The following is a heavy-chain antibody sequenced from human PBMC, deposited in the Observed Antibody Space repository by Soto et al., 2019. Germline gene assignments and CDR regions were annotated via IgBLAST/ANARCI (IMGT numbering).Heavy chain of an antibody. V-gene: IGHV1-69*02. CDR1: GGTFSSYT. Sequence: GASVKVSCKASGGTFSSYTISWVRQAPGQGLEWMGRIIPILGIANYAQKFQGRVTITADKSTSTAYMELSSLRSEDTAVYYCATGTAPLDVFDIWGQGTWVTASS. CDR3: ATGTAPLDVFDI. CDR2: IIPILGIA. J-gene: IGHJ3*02. D-gene: IGHD1-1*01.